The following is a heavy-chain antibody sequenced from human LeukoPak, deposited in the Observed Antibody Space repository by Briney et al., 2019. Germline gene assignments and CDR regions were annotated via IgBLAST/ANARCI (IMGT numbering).Heavy chain of an antibody. J-gene: IGHJ4*02. CDR3: ASCYGDYDSFDY. CDR2: VKGDGVTT. Sequence: GGSLRLSCAASGFTFNAYAIHWVRQAPGKGLEWVSLVKGDGVTTDYANSVKGRFTVSRDNAKNSLYLQMNSLRAEDTAVYYCASCYGDYDSFDYWGQGTLVTVSS. CDR1: GFTFNAYA. V-gene: IGHV3-43*02. D-gene: IGHD4-17*01.